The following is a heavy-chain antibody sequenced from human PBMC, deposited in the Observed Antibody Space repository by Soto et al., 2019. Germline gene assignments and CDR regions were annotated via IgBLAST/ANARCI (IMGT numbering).Heavy chain of an antibody. CDR1: GFIFSRYS. D-gene: IGHD1-26*01. CDR3: ARGSAFIGLDY. CDR2: IGTSGSYI. V-gene: IGHV3-21*01. Sequence: LRLSCPASGFIFSRYSMNWVRQAPGKGLEWVSSIGTSGSYIYDTDSVKGRFTISRDNTKDSLYLQMNSLRAEDTAIYYCARGSAFIGLDYWGQGTPVTVSS. J-gene: IGHJ4*02.